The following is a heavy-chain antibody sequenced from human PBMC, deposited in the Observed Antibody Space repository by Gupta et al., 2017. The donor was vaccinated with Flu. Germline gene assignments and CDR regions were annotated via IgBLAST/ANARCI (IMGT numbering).Heavy chain of an antibody. CDR1: GHIITGYA. CDR3: ARGKSAGWEKLRTDF. J-gene: IGHJ4*02. CDR2: IKVFNGDT. V-gene: IGHV1-3*01. D-gene: IGHD1-26*01. Sequence: QVSLVQSGAEVKKPGASLKISCKASGHIITGYAIHWVRQAPGQRLEWMGWIKVFNGDTQYSEKFQDRVTISRDTSATTVYLECSSLTSEDTATYFCARGKSAGWEKLRTDFWGQGTPSSVSS.